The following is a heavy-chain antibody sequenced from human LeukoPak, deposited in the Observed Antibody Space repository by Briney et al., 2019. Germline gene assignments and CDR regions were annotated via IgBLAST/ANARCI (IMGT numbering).Heavy chain of an antibody. V-gene: IGHV4-59*01. Sequence: SETLSLTCTVSGGSISSYYWSWIRQPPGKGLEWIGYIYYSGSTNYNPSLKSRVTISVDTSKNQFSLKLSPVTAADTAVYYCARWVYGSGISSNWFDPWGQGTLVTVSS. CDR3: ARWVYGSGISSNWFDP. CDR1: GGSISSYY. D-gene: IGHD3-10*01. J-gene: IGHJ5*02. CDR2: IYYSGST.